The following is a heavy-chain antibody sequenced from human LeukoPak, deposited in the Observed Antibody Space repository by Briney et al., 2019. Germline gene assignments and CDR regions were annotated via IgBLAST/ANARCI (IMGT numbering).Heavy chain of an antibody. CDR3: TREEYSSFWSTAGAFDI. CDR1: GFTFSSYN. V-gene: IGHV3-30*03. CDR2: ISKDGGFK. J-gene: IGHJ3*02. Sequence: GGSLRLSCAASGFTFSSYNLHWVRQVPGKGLEWVAVISKDGGFKYYADSVKGRFTISRGNSKNTFYLQMNSLIIEDTAVYYCTREEYSSFWSTAGAFDIWGQGTMVTVSS. D-gene: IGHD6-19*01.